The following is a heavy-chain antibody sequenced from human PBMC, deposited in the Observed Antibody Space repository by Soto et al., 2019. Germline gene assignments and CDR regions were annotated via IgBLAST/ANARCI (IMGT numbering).Heavy chain of an antibody. CDR2: IYYSAST. D-gene: IGHD3-22*01. Sequence: QVQLQESGPGLVKPSQTLSLTCTVSGGSISSGGYYWSWIRQHPGKGLAWIGYIYYSASTYYSPSLKSRVTISVDTSKNPFSLKLSSVTAADTAVYYCAREITMLVLTWGQGTLVTVSS. J-gene: IGHJ5*02. V-gene: IGHV4-31*03. CDR1: GGSISSGGYY. CDR3: AREITMLVLT.